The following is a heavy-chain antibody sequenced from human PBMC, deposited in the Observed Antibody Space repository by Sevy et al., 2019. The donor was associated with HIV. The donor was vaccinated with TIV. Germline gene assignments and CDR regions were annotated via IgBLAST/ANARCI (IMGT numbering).Heavy chain of an antibody. V-gene: IGHV3-23*01. D-gene: IGHD2-21*02. CDR2: ISATGGRT. Sequence: GGSLRLSCGVSGFALRSYTMNWVRQAPGKGLEWVASISATGGRTYYADSVKGRFTISRDVSKSTLYLQMNSLTVEDTAMFYCAKTLQKLPFHPHYFDYWGQGTLVTVSS. CDR1: GFALRSYT. CDR3: AKTLQKLPFHPHYFDY. J-gene: IGHJ4*02.